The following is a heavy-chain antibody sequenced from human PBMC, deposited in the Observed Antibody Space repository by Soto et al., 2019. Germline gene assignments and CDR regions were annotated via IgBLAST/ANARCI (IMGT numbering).Heavy chain of an antibody. CDR1: GCTVNDNY. J-gene: IGHJ4*02. CDR3: ADVFVGW. V-gene: IGHV3-66*01. CDR2: MTSGGST. Sequence: EVQLVESGGDFVQPGGTLRLSCAASGCTVNDNYMSWVLQAPGKGLEWVSVMTSGGSTHYADSVKGRFIISSDNSRNTLYLQMNSLRGEDTAVYYCADVFVGWWGQGTLVTVSS. D-gene: IGHD2-21*01.